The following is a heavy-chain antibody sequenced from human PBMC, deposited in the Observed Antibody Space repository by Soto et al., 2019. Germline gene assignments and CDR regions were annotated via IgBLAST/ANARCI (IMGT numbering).Heavy chain of an antibody. CDR3: VKGGWLDF. V-gene: IGHV3-23*01. CDR2: ISDDGSRT. Sequence: GGSLRLSCAASGFSFSTFEVSWVRQAPRRGLGWVSFISDDGSRTYYADAVKGRFAISRDNSKHTLYLQMNSLTAEDTAVYACVKGGWLDFWGQGTLVTVSS. J-gene: IGHJ5*01. D-gene: IGHD3-16*01. CDR1: GFSFSTFE.